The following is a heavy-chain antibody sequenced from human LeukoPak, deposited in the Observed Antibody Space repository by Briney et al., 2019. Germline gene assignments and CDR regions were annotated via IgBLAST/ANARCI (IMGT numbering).Heavy chain of an antibody. D-gene: IGHD3-9*01. J-gene: IGHJ4*02. Sequence: GRSLRLSCAASGFTFSSYAMHWVRQAPGKGLEWVAVISYDGSNKYYADSVKGRFTISRDNSKNTLYLQMNSLRAEDTAVYYCARGLYDILTGPDYWGQGTLVTVSS. V-gene: IGHV3-30*04. CDR1: GFTFSSYA. CDR2: ISYDGSNK. CDR3: ARGLYDILTGPDY.